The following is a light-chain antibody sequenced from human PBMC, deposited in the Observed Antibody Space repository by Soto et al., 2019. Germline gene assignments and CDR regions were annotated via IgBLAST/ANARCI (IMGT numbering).Light chain of an antibody. CDR3: QQYRHSPVT. V-gene: IGKV3-15*01. CDR2: AAS. J-gene: IGKJ4*01. Sequence: EIVMTQSPATLSVSPGERATLSCRASQSLSSSLAWYQQKVGQAPRLLIYAASTRATGIPARFSGSESGTEFTLTISSLQSEDFAVYYCQQYRHSPVTFGGGTKVEI. CDR1: QSLSSS.